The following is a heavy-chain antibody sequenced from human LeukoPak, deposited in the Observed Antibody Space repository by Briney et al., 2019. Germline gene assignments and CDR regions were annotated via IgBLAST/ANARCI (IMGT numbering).Heavy chain of an antibody. CDR2: ISAYNGNT. J-gene: IGHJ3*02. CDR3: ARENDYVWGSYRPDAFDI. D-gene: IGHD3-16*02. CDR1: GYTFTSYG. V-gene: IGHV1-18*01. Sequence: ASVKVSCKASGYTFTSYGISWVRQAPGQGLEWMGWISAYNGNTNYAQKLQGRVTMTTDTSTSTAYMELRSLRSDDTAVYYCARENDYVWGSYRPDAFDIWGQGTMVTVSS.